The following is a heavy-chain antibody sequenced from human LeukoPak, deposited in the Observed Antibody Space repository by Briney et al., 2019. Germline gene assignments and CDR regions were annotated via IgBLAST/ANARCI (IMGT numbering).Heavy chain of an antibody. CDR1: GGSGSSYY. Sequence: PSETLSLTCTVSGGSGSSYYWSRIRQPPGKGLEWIGYIYYSGSTNYNPSLKSRVTISVDTSKNRFSLKLSSVTAADTAVYYCAIGDSFDYWGQGTLVTVSS. D-gene: IGHD4-17*01. V-gene: IGHV4-59*08. CDR2: IYYSGST. J-gene: IGHJ4*02. CDR3: AIGDSFDY.